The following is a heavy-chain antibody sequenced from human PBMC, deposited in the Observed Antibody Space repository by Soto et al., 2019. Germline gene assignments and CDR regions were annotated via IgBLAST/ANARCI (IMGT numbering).Heavy chain of an antibody. CDR2: ISHDGSTI. CDR3: AETVQENGYNYDMWYFDL. J-gene: IGHJ2*01. D-gene: IGHD3-22*01. Sequence: QVQLVEAGGGVVQPGRSLRLSCAASGIIFSTYGMHWVRQAPGKGPEWVAVISHDGSTIYYADTVKGLFTISRDNSTNTLFLQTSSVSDEETTMYYCAETVQENGYNYDMWYFDLWGRGTLVTVSS. V-gene: IGHV3-30*18. CDR1: GIIFSTYG.